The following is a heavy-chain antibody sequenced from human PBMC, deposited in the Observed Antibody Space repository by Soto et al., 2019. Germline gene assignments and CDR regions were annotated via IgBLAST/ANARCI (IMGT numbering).Heavy chain of an antibody. CDR2: ISSNGGST. J-gene: IGHJ6*03. V-gene: IGHV3-64*01. Sequence: PGGSLRLSCAASGFTFSSYAMHWVRQAPGKGLEYVSAISSNGGSTYYANSVKGRFTISRDNSKNTLYLQMGSLRAEDMAVYYCARDKGGIAAAGTEIYSYYYMDVWGKGTTVTVS. CDR1: GFTFSSYA. CDR3: ARDKGGIAAAGTEIYSYYYMDV. D-gene: IGHD6-13*01.